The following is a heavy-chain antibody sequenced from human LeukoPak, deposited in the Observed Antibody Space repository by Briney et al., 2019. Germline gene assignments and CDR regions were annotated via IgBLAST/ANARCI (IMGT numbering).Heavy chain of an antibody. CDR2: ISYDGSNK. V-gene: IGHV3-30*03. CDR3: ASPPYYDSSGYHFDY. J-gene: IGHJ4*02. Sequence: GGSLRLSCAASGFTFSNAWMSWVRQAPGKGLEWVAVISYDGSNKYYADSVKGRFTISRDNSKNTLYLQMNSLRAEDTAVYYCASPPYYDSSGYHFDYWGQGTLVTVSS. D-gene: IGHD3-22*01. CDR1: GFTFSNAW.